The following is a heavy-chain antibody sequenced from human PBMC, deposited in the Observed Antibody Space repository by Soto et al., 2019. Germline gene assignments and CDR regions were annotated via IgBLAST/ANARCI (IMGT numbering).Heavy chain of an antibody. D-gene: IGHD2-15*01. V-gene: IGHV3-30*18. CDR2: ISYDSSNK. CDR3: AKLVIGYCSGNTCDDY. Sequence: VQLLESGGGLIQPGGSLRLSCAASEFIFSYGIHWLRQAPGTGLKWVAYISYDSSNKFYGDSVKGRFTISRVNSKNTQFLQMNSLRPEDTAVYYCAKLVIGYCSGNTCDDYWGQGTLVPVSS. CDR1: EFIFSYG. J-gene: IGHJ4*02.